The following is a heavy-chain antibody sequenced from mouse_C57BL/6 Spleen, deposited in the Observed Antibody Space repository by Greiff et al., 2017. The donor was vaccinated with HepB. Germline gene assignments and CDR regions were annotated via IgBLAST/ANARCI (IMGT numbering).Heavy chain of an antibody. Sequence: QVQLQQPGAELVKPGASVKLSCKASGYTFTSYWMQWVKQRPGQGLEWIGEIDPSDSYTNYNQKFKGKATLTVDTSSSTAYMQLSSLTSEDSALYYCARPLTLYNYAMDYWGQGTSVTVSS. CDR2: IDPSDSYT. J-gene: IGHJ4*01. V-gene: IGHV1-50*01. CDR1: GYTFTSYW. D-gene: IGHD1-3*01. CDR3: ARPLTLYNYAMDY.